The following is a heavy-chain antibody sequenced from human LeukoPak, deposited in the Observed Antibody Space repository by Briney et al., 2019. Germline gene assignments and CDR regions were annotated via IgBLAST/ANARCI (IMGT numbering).Heavy chain of an antibody. J-gene: IGHJ4*02. CDR2: ISGSGGST. D-gene: IGHD3-10*01. CDR3: AKDWGYGSGTYYPH. V-gene: IGHV3-23*01. CDR1: GFTFSSYS. Sequence: PGGSLRLSCAASGFTFSSYSMNWVRQAPGKGLEWVSAISGSGGSTYYADSVKGRFTISRDNSKNMLYLQMNSLRAEDTAVYYCAKDWGYGSGTYYPHWGQGTLVTVSS.